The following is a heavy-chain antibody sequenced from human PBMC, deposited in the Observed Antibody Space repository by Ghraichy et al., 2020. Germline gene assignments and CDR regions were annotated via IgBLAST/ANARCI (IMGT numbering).Heavy chain of an antibody. CDR1: GFTFSSYW. J-gene: IGHJ4*02. CDR3: VRAAVQLVWFGESATDY. Sequence: GESLNISCAASGFTFSSYWMSWVRQAPGKGLEWVANIKQDGSEKHYVDSVKGRFTISRDNAKNSLYLQMNSLRAEDTAVYYCVRAAVQLVWFGESATDYWGQGTLVTVSS. CDR2: IKQDGSEK. V-gene: IGHV3-7*01. D-gene: IGHD3-10*01.